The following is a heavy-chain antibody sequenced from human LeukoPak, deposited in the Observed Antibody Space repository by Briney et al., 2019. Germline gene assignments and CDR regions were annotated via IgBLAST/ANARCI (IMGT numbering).Heavy chain of an antibody. CDR1: GGSISSYY. CDR2: IYYSGST. V-gene: IGHV4-59*01. CDR3: ARELACSSTSCPNWFDP. Sequence: SETLSLTCTVSGGSISSYYWSWIRQPPGKGLEWIGYIYYSGSTNYNPSLKSRVTTSVDTSKNQFSLKLSSVTAAGTAVYYCARELACSSTSCPNWFDPWGQGTLVTVSS. D-gene: IGHD2-2*01. J-gene: IGHJ5*02.